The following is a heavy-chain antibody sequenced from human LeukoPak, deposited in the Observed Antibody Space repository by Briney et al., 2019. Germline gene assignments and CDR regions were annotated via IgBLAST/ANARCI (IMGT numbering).Heavy chain of an antibody. V-gene: IGHV3-20*04. CDR1: GFTFDDYG. Sequence: GGSLRLSCAASGFTFDDYGMTWVRQAPGKGLEWVAGINGNGDTTGYTDSVKGRFTIPRDNAKNTLYLQMNSLRVEDTAVYYCARGNSHAFDIWGQGTMVTVSS. CDR3: ARGNSHAFDI. D-gene: IGHD3-10*01. CDR2: INGNGDTT. J-gene: IGHJ3*02.